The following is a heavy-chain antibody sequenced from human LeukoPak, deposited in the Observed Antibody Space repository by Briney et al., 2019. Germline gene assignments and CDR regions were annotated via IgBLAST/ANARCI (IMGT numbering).Heavy chain of an antibody. D-gene: IGHD4-23*01. CDR1: GASIRSYY. CDR2: ISYSGCT. J-gene: IGHJ4*02. V-gene: IGHV4-59*01. CDR3: ARGRNDNGGMFFDS. Sequence: SETLSLTCTVSGASIRSYYWSWIRHAPGKGLEWVGFISYSGCTSYSPSLKSRVAISVDTSKSQFSLRLTSMTAADTAIYYCARGRNDNGGMFFDSWAQGTLVTASS.